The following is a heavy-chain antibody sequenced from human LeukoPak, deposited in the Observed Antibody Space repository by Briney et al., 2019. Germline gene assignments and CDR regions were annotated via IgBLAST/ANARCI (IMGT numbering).Heavy chain of an antibody. CDR3: AELGITMIGGV. V-gene: IGHV3-48*03. Sequence: GGSLRLSCAASGFTFSSYEMNWVRQAPGKGLEWVSYISSSGSTIYYADSVKGRFTISRDDAKNSLYLQMNSLRAEDTAVYYCAELGITMIGGVWGKGTKVTISS. D-gene: IGHD3-10*02. CDR2: ISSSGSTI. J-gene: IGHJ6*04. CDR1: GFTFSSYE.